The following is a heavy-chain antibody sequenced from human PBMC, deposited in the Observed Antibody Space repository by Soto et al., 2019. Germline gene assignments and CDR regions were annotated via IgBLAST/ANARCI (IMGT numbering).Heavy chain of an antibody. Sequence: QVQLVESGGGVVQPGRSLRLSCAASGFTFSSYGMHWVRQAPGKGLEWVAVISYDGSNKYYADSVRVRFTISRDNSKNTLYLQMNSLRAEDTAVYYCAKGSAYYGSGREVDWGQGTLVTVSS. D-gene: IGHD3-10*01. J-gene: IGHJ4*02. CDR1: GFTFSSYG. CDR2: ISYDGSNK. CDR3: AKGSAYYGSGREVD. V-gene: IGHV3-30*18.